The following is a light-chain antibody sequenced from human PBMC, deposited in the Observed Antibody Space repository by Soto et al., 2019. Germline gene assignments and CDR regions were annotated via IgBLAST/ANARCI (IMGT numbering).Light chain of an antibody. Sequence: EFVLTQSPGTLSLSPGERATLSCRASQTVRNNYLAWYQQKPGQAPRLLIYDASSRATGIPDRFSGGGSGTEFTLTISSLKPDDFATYYCQQHQSYSRTFGQGTKVDIK. J-gene: IGKJ1*01. CDR1: QTVRNNY. V-gene: IGKV3-20*01. CDR3: QQHQSYSRT. CDR2: DAS.